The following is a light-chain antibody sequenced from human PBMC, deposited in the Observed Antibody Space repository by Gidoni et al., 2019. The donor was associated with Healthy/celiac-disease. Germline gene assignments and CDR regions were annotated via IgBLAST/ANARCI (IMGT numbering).Light chain of an antibody. CDR3: MQATQFPYT. J-gene: IGKJ2*01. V-gene: IGKV2-24*01. CDR1: QSLVPSDGNTY. Sequence: DIVMTQTPLSSPVTLGQPASISCRSSQSLVPSDGNTYLSWLQQRPGQPPRLLIYKISTRFSGVPDRFSGSGAWTDFTLKISRVEAEDVGVYYCMQATQFPYTFGQGTKLEIK. CDR2: KIS.